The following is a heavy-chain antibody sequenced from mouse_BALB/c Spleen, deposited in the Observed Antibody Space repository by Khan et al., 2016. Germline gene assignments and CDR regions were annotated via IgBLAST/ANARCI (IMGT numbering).Heavy chain of an antibody. CDR3: ARGAMVTTGWYFDV. CDR1: EYTFTNSG. Sequence: QIQLVQSGPELKKPGETVKISCKASEYTFTNSGMNWVKQAPGKGLKWVGWINTYTGEPTYADDFKGRFAFSLETSASTAYLQINNLKNEDMTTYFCARGAMVTTGWYFDVWGAGTTVTVSS. J-gene: IGHJ1*01. CDR2: INTYTGEP. V-gene: IGHV9-1*02. D-gene: IGHD2-2*01.